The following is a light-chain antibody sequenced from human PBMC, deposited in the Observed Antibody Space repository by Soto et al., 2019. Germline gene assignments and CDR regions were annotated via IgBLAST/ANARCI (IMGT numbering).Light chain of an antibody. CDR2: LNSDGSH. CDR1: SGHSSYA. V-gene: IGLV4-69*01. Sequence: QLVLTQSPSASASLGASVKLTCTLSSGHSSYAIAWHQQQPEKGPRYLMKLNSDGSHSKGDGIPDRFSGSSSGAERYLTISSLQSEDEADYYCQTWGTGIPWDVVFGGGTKLTVL. J-gene: IGLJ2*01. CDR3: QTWGTGIPWDVV.